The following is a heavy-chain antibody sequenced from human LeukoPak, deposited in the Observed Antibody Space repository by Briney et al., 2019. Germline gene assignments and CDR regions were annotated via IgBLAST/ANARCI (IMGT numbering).Heavy chain of an antibody. J-gene: IGHJ3*02. CDR2: ISAYNGNT. CDR3: ARLYYYDSSGYYGDAFDI. CDR1: GGTFSSYA. D-gene: IGHD3-22*01. V-gene: IGHV1-18*01. Sequence: GSSVKVSCKASGGTFSSYAISWVRQAPGQGLEWMGWISAYNGNTNYAQKLQGRVTMTTDTSTSTAYMELRSLRSDDTAVYYCARLYYYDSSGYYGDAFDIWGQGTMVTVSS.